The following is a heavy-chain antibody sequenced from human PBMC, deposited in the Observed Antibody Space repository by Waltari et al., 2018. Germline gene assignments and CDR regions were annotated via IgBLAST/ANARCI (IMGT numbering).Heavy chain of an antibody. J-gene: IGHJ4*02. CDR3: ASSDKPQMTTVTRAPFDY. V-gene: IGHV1-69*01. Sequence: QVQLVQSGAEVKKPGSSVKVSCKASGGTFSSYAISWVRQAPGQGLEWMGGIIPSFGTANYAQKFQGRVTITADESTSTAYMELSSLRSEDTAVYYCASSDKPQMTTVTRAPFDYWGQGTLVTVSS. CDR2: IIPSFGTA. D-gene: IGHD4-4*01. CDR1: GGTFSSYA.